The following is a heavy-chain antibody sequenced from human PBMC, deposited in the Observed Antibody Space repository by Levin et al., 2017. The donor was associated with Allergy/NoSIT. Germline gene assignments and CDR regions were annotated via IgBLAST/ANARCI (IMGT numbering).Heavy chain of an antibody. CDR1: GYTFTGYY. J-gene: IGHJ5*02. V-gene: IGHV1-2*02. Sequence: GASVKVSCKASGYTFTGYYIHWVRQAPGQGLEWMGWVSPGRGDTKYAQSFQGRVTMTRDTSITTAYMELSSLRSDDTAVYYCARDVGDYYRSGSRFDPWGQGTLVTVSS. CDR3: ARDVGDYYRSGSRFDP. CDR2: VSPGRGDT. D-gene: IGHD3-10*01.